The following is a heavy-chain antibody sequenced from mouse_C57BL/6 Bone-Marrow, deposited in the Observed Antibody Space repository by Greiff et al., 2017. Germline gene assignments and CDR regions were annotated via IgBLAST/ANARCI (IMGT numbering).Heavy chain of an antibody. Sequence: VQLKESVAELVRPGASVKLSCTASGFNIKNTYMHWVKQRPEQGLEWIGRIDPANGNTKYAPKFQGKATITADTSSNTAYLQLSSLTSEDTAIYYCARSVYYGSSFAMDYWGQGTSVTVSS. CDR3: ARSVYYGSSFAMDY. CDR2: IDPANGNT. V-gene: IGHV14-3*01. D-gene: IGHD1-1*01. J-gene: IGHJ4*01. CDR1: GFNIKNTY.